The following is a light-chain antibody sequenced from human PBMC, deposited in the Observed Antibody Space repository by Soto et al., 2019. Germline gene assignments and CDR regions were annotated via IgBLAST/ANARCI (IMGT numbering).Light chain of an antibody. CDR1: QSVSSY. Sequence: EIMSTQSPATLSLYPGERATLSCRASQSVSSYLAWYQQKPGQAPRLLIYDASKRATGIPARFSGSGSGTDFTLTISSLEPEDSAVYYCQQRANWPHTFGQGTKLEIK. CDR3: QQRANWPHT. V-gene: IGKV3-11*01. J-gene: IGKJ2*01. CDR2: DAS.